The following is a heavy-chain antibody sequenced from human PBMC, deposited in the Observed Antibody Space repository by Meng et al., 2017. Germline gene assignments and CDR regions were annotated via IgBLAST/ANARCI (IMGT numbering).Heavy chain of an antibody. CDR3: ARDEDISAAGKLFGDY. CDR2: INPKSGDT. J-gene: IGHJ4*02. D-gene: IGHD6-13*01. Sequence: QGLPGQSGAGVKKPGASVKVSCKASGYTFPDYWLHCVRRAPGQGLEWMGRINPKSGDTHYAQRFQGRVTMTGDTSISTAYMELSGLRSDDTAMYYCARDEDISAAGKLFGDYWGQGTLVTVSS. V-gene: IGHV1-2*06. CDR1: GYTFPDYW.